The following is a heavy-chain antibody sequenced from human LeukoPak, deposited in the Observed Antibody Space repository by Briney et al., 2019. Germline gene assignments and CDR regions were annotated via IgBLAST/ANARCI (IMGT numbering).Heavy chain of an antibody. CDR3: ARVFGSSPYNWFDP. CDR2: IYYSGST. D-gene: IGHD6-6*01. CDR1: GGSISSYY. V-gene: IGHV4-59*01. J-gene: IGHJ5*02. Sequence: PSETLSLTWTVSGGSISSYYWSWIRQPPGKGLEWIGYIYYSGSTNYNPSLKSRVTISVDTSKNQFSLKLSSVTAADTAVYYCARVFGSSPYNWFDPWGQGTLVTVSS.